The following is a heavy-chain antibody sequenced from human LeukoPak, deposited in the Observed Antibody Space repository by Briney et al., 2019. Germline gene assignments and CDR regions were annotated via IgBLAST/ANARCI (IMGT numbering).Heavy chain of an antibody. Sequence: SVKVSCKVSGYTLTELSMHWVRQAPGQGLEWMGRIIPILGIANYAQKFQGRVTITADKSTSTAYMELSSLRSEDTAVYYCARVQQQLVQVSYFDYWGQGTLVTVSS. CDR1: GYTLTELS. CDR2: IIPILGIA. CDR3: ARVQQQLVQVSYFDY. D-gene: IGHD6-13*01. V-gene: IGHV1-69*04. J-gene: IGHJ4*02.